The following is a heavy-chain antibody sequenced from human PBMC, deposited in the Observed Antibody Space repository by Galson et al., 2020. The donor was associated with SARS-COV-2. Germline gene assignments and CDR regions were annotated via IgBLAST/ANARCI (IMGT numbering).Heavy chain of an antibody. CDR1: GFTFTDYA. CDR3: PRGDVVAPSAYCYYYFYVVGI. V-gene: IGHV3-30*04. CDR2: ILFDGTNK. J-gene: IGHJ6*02. Sequence: TGGSLRLSCAASGFTFTDYAMHWVRQAPGKGLKWVAVILFDGTNKHYADAVRGRFTISRDDSKYTLSLEMHSLRPEDTAIYYCPRGDVVAPSAYCYYYFYVVGIWGQGTTVTVSS. D-gene: IGHD2-15*01.